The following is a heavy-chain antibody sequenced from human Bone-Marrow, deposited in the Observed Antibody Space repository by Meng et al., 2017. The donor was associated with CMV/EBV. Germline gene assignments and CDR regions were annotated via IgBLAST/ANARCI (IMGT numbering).Heavy chain of an antibody. J-gene: IGHJ4*02. CDR1: GFTFSSYG. Sequence: GESLKISCAASGFTFSSYGMHWVRQAPGKGLEWVAFIRYDGSNKYYADSVKGRFTISRDNSKNTLYLQMNSLRAEDTAVYYCARLTGTMAWTFDYWGQGTLITGSS. CDR3: ARLTGTMAWTFDY. V-gene: IGHV3-30*02. CDR2: IRYDGSNK. D-gene: IGHD7-27*01.